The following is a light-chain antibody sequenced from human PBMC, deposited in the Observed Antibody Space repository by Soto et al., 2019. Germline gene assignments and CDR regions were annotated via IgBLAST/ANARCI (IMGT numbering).Light chain of an antibody. CDR2: DAS. J-gene: IGKJ3*01. Sequence: GDSVTITCQASQDISNHLNWYQQKPGKAPKLLIYDASSLETGVPSSFSGSGSGTDFTFTITSLRPEDIATYYCQQYDNLPTFTFGPGTKVDIK. CDR3: QQYDNLPTFT. CDR1: QDISNH. V-gene: IGKV1-33*01.